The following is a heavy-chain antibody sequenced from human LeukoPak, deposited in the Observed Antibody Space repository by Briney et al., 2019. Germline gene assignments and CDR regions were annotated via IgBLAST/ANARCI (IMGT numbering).Heavy chain of an antibody. D-gene: IGHD5-24*01. J-gene: IGHJ5*02. CDR3: ARESLTWLQSRTSWFDP. Sequence: PSETLSLTCTVSGGSISSSSYYWGWIRQPPGKGLEWIGEINHSGSTNYNPSLKSRVTISVDTPKNQFSLRLSSVTAADTAVYYCARESLTWLQSRTSWFDPWGQGTLVTVSS. V-gene: IGHV4-39*07. CDR2: INHSGST. CDR1: GGSISSSSYY.